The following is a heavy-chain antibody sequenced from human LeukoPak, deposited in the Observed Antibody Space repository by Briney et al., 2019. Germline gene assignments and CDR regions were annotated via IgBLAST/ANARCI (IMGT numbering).Heavy chain of an antibody. CDR3: ARGGGSFSDVGPTFDP. V-gene: IGHV1-2*06. CDR1: GYTFTGYY. CDR2: INPNSGGT. D-gene: IGHD3-16*01. Sequence: ASVKVSCKASGYTFTGYYMHWVRQAPGQGLEWMGRINPNSGGTNYAQKFQGRVTMTRDTSISTAYMELRRLRSDDTAVYYCARGGGSFSDVGPTFDPWGQGTLVTVSS. J-gene: IGHJ5*02.